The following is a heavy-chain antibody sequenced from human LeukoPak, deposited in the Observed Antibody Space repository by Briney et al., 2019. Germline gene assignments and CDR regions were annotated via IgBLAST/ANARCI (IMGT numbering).Heavy chain of an antibody. CDR1: GGSFSGYY. CDR3: ARRSSSWYRNYYFDY. J-gene: IGHJ4*02. D-gene: IGHD6-13*01. V-gene: IGHV4-34*01. Sequence: SETLSLTCVVYGGSFSGYYWSWIRQPPGKGLEWIGEINHSGSTNYNPSLKSRVTISVDTSKNQFSLKLSSVTAADTAVYYCARRSSSWYRNYYFDYWGQGTLVTVSS. CDR2: INHSGST.